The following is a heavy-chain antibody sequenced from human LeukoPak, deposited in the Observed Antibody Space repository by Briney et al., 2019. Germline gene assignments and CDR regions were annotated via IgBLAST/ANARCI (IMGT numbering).Heavy chain of an antibody. J-gene: IGHJ5*02. V-gene: IGHV1-69*01. CDR1: XGXFSSYA. Sequence: SXKXSXGXFSSYAISWVRQAPGQGLEWMGGIIPIFGTANYAQKFQGRVTITADESTSTAYMELSSLRSEDTAVYYCASTHSPRYCSSTSCSGSWFDPWGQGTLVTVSS. CDR2: IIPIFGTA. CDR3: ASTHSPRYCSSTSCSGSWFDP. D-gene: IGHD2-2*01.